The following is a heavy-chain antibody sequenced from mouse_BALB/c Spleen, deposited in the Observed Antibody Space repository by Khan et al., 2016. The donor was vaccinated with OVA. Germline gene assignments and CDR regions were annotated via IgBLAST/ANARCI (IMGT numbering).Heavy chain of an antibody. V-gene: IGHV1-9*01. J-gene: IGHJ4*01. D-gene: IGHD4-1*01. CDR1: GYTFSSYW. CDR3: ARGAGTTYGMDY. CDR2: ILPGSDNT. Sequence: QVQLQQSGAELMKPGASVKISCKATGYTFSSYWIEWVKQRPGHGLEWIGEILPGSDNTNYNEKFKGKATFTAVTSSNTAYMQLSSLTSEDSAVYYCARGAGTTYGMDYWGQGTSVTVSS.